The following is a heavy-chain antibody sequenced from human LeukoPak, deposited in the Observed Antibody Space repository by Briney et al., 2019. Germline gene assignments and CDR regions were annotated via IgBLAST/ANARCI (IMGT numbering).Heavy chain of an antibody. CDR1: GGSISSYY. V-gene: IGHV4-4*07. Sequence: SDTLSLTCTVSGGSISSYYWSWIRQPAGKGLEWIGRIDSIGNTNYSPSLKSRVTISVDTSKNQFSLKLSSVTAADTAVYYCARASRGYSYGPGFDPWGQGTLVTVSS. CDR2: IDSIGNT. J-gene: IGHJ5*02. D-gene: IGHD5-18*01. CDR3: ARASRGYSYGPGFDP.